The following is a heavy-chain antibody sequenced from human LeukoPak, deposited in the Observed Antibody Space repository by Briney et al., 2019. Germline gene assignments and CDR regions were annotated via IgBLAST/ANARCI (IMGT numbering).Heavy chain of an antibody. CDR2: IYHSGST. D-gene: IGHD1-26*01. Sequence: SQTLSLTCTVSGVSISSGGYYWSWIRQPPGKGLEWIGYIYHSGSTYYNPSLKSRVTISVDRSKNQFSLKLSSVTAADTAVYYCARGVGATYYYYMDVWGKGTTVTVSS. V-gene: IGHV4-30-2*01. CDR3: ARGVGATYYYYMDV. CDR1: GVSISSGGYY. J-gene: IGHJ6*03.